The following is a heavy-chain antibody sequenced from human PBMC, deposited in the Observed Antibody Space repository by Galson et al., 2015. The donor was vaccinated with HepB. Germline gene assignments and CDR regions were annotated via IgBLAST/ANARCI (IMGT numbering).Heavy chain of an antibody. CDR3: ARDIPAAAIPGFDY. CDR1: GYTFTGYY. CDR2: INTNSGGT. D-gene: IGHD2-2*01. Sequence: SVKVSCKASGYTFTGYYMHWVRQAPGQGLEWMGRINTNSGGTNYAQKFQGRVTMTRDTSISTAYMVLSRLRSDDTAVYFCARDIPAAAIPGFDYWGQGTLVAVSS. V-gene: IGHV1-2*06. J-gene: IGHJ4*02.